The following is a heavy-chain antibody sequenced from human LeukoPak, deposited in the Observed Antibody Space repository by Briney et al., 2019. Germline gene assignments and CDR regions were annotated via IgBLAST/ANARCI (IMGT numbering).Heavy chain of an antibody. Sequence: SQTLCLTCAVSGGSISSGGYSWSWLRQPPGKGLEWIGYIYHSGSTYYNPSLKSRVTISVDRSKNQFSLKLSSVTAADTAVYYCARGHTENYFDYWGQGTLVTVSS. CDR2: IYHSGST. D-gene: IGHD5-18*01. CDR3: ARGHTENYFDY. CDR1: GGSISSGGYS. V-gene: IGHV4-30-2*01. J-gene: IGHJ4*02.